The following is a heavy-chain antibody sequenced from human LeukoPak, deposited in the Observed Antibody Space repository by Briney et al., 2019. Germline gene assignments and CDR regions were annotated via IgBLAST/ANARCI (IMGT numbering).Heavy chain of an antibody. CDR3: ARGGYSYGYRGNYYYYYGMDV. J-gene: IGHJ6*02. CDR1: GGSIKSNNW. D-gene: IGHD5-18*01. CDR2: IYHSGST. Sequence: PSETLSLTCAVSGGSIKSNNWWSWVRQPPGKGLEWIGEIYHSGSTNYNPSLESRVTVSVDKSKNQFSLDLSSVTAADTAVYYCARGGYSYGYRGNYYYYYGMDVWGQGTTVTVSS. V-gene: IGHV4-4*02.